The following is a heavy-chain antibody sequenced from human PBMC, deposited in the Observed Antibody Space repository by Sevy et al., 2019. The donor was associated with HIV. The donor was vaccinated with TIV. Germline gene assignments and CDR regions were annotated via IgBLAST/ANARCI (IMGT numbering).Heavy chain of an antibody. V-gene: IGHV1-8*01. Sequence: ASVKVSCKASGYTFTSYDINWVRQATGQGLEWMGWMNPNSGNTGYAQKFQGRVTMTSNTSINTAYMELSGLRSEDTAVYYCARFLSTSYYYYYAMDVWGQGTTVTVSS. CDR1: GYTFTSYD. D-gene: IGHD2-2*01. CDR3: ARFLSTSYYYYYAMDV. CDR2: MNPNSGNT. J-gene: IGHJ6*02.